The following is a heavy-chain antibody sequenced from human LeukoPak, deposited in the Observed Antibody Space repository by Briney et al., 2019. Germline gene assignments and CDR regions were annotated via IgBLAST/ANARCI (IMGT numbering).Heavy chain of an antibody. Sequence: GGSLRLSRAASGFTFTNAWMNWVRQAPGKGLEWVGRIKSKADGETIDYAAPVKGRFTFSRDDSKNMLYLQMNSLKSEDTAVYYCSTLTSRGLSDSWGQGTLVTVSS. D-gene: IGHD1-20*01. J-gene: IGHJ4*02. CDR3: STLTSRGLSDS. CDR1: GFTFTNAW. V-gene: IGHV3-15*07. CDR2: IKSKADGETI.